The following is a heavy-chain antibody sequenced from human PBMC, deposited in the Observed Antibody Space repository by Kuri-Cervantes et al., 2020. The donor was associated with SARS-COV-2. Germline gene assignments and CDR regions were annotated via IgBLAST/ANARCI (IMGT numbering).Heavy chain of an antibody. Sequence: GGSLRLSCAASGFTFSSYSMNWVRQAPGKGLEWVSSISRSSSYIYYADTVKGRFTISRDNAKNSLYLQMNSLRADDTAVYYCASGGGNKGWGYWGQGTLVTVSS. J-gene: IGHJ4*02. CDR1: GFTFSSYS. V-gene: IGHV3-21*01. D-gene: IGHD3-16*01. CDR3: ASGGGNKGWGY. CDR2: ISRSSSYI.